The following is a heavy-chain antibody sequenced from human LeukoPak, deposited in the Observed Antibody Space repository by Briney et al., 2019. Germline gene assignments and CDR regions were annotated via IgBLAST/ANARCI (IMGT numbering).Heavy chain of an antibody. Sequence: PGESLRLSCGASGFTFDGYGMSWVRQAPGKGLEWVSGINWNGGSTRYADSVKGRFTISRDNAKNSLYLQMNSLRAEDTALYYRAREYLKYYDFWSGYTYWGQGTLVTVSS. CDR2: INWNGGST. V-gene: IGHV3-20*04. D-gene: IGHD3-3*01. J-gene: IGHJ4*01. CDR1: GFTFDGYG. CDR3: AREYLKYYDFWSGYTY.